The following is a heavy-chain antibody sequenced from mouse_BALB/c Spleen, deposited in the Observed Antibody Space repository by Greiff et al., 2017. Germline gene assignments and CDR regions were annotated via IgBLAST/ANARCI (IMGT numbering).Heavy chain of an antibody. CDR1: GFNIKDTY. J-gene: IGHJ3*01. CDR2: IDPANGNT. D-gene: IGHD2-14*01. Sequence: EVQLQQSGAELVKPGASVKLSCTASGFNIKDTYMHWVKQRPEQGLEWIGRIDPANGNTKYDPKFQGKATITADTSSNTAYLQLSSLTSEDTAVYYCARNRYDGGFAYWGQGTLVTVSA. CDR3: ARNRYDGGFAY. V-gene: IGHV14-3*02.